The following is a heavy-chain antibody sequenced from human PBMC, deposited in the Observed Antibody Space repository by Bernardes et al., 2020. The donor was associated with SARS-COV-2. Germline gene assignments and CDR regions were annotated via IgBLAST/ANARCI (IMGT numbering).Heavy chain of an antibody. CDR1: GYTFTSYG. J-gene: IGHJ6*02. D-gene: IGHD2-2*01. V-gene: IGHV1-18*01. CDR3: ARGIVVVPAASGASYYYYGMDV. CDR2: ISAYNGNT. Sequence: ASVKVSCKASGYTFTSYGISWVRQAPGQGLEWMGWISAYNGNTNYAQKLQGRVTMTTDTSTSTAYMELRSLRSDDTAVYYCARGIVVVPAASGASYYYYGMDVWGQGTTVTVSS.